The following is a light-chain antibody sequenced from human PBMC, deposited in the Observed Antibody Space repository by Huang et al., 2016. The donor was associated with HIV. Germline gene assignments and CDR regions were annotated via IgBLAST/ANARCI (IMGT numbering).Light chain of an antibody. J-gene: IGKJ4*01. Sequence: EIVLTQSPVTLSLSPGGRATLSRRASQSISDDYLAWFQQKPGQAPRLLIYAASSRATGIPDRFSGSGSGTDFSLTINRLEPDDSALYYCQQYVSSPPLTFGGGTKVEIK. CDR1: QSISDDY. CDR2: AAS. CDR3: QQYVSSPPLT. V-gene: IGKV3-20*01.